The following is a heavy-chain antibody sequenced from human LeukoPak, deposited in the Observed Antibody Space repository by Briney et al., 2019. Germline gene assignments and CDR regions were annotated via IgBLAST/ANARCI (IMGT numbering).Heavy chain of an antibody. D-gene: IGHD3-10*01. V-gene: IGHV4-31*03. CDR3: ARVAYNYYGSGRAFDY. CDR2: IYYSGST. J-gene: IGHJ4*02. CDR1: GGSISSGGYY. Sequence: SQTLSLTCTVSGGSISSGGYYWSWIRQHPGKGLEWIGYIYYSGSTYYNPSLKSRVTISVDTSKNQFSLKLSSVTAADTAVYYCARVAYNYYGSGRAFDYWGQGTLVTVSS.